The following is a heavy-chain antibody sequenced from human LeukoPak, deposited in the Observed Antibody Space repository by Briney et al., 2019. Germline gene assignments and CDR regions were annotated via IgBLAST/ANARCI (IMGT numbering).Heavy chain of an antibody. J-gene: IGHJ4*02. CDR2: IYHSGNT. Sequence: PSETLSLTCTVSGDSISNGGSISNGGHYWSWIRQFPGKGLEWIGYIYHSGNTYYNPSLESRVTMSVDTSGNRFSLKVNSVTAADTAIYYCARDTRIEWLRFLDYWGQGILVTVSS. CDR3: ARDTRIEWLRFLDY. CDR1: GDSISNGGSISNGGHY. V-gene: IGHV4-31*03. D-gene: IGHD5-12*01.